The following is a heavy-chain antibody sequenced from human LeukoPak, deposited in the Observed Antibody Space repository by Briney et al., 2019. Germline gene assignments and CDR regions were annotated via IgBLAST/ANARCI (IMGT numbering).Heavy chain of an antibody. J-gene: IGHJ3*02. CDR3: ARVSSRPWLYSSSWARPLDAFDI. V-gene: IGHV1-18*01. CDR2: ISAYNGNT. Sequence: ASVKVSCKASGYTFTSYGISWVRQAPGQGLEWMGWISAYNGNTNCAQKPQGRVTMTTDTSTSTAYMELRSLRSDDTAVYYCARVSSRPWLYSSSWARPLDAFDIWGQGTMVTVSS. D-gene: IGHD6-13*01. CDR1: GYTFTSYG.